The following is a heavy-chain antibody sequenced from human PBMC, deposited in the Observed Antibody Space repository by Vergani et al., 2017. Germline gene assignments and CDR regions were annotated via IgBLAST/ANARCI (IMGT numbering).Heavy chain of an antibody. J-gene: IGHJ6*03. CDR2: IRSKAYGGTT. CDR3: RADTAMAGRYYYYYMAV. CDR1: GFTFGDYA. Sequence: EVQLVESGGGLVQPGRSLRLSCTASGFTFGDYAMSWVRQAPGKGLEWVGFIRSKAYGGTTEYAASVKGRFTISRDDSKSIAYLQMNSLKTEDTAVYYCRADTAMAGRYYYYYMAVWGKGTTVTLSS. D-gene: IGHD5-18*01. V-gene: IGHV3-49*04.